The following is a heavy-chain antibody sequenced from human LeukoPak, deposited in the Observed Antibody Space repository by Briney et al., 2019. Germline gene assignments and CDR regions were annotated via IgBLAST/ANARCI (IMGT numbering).Heavy chain of an antibody. D-gene: IGHD6-19*01. J-gene: IGHJ4*02. CDR1: GYTFTSYG. CDR3: ARQYSSGWNPRKLFDY. Sequence: GASVKVSCKASGYTFTSYGINWVRQAPGQGLDWMGWISADNGDTKYAQKFQGRVTMTTDSSTSTAYMELRSLRSDDAAVYYCARQYSSGWNPRKLFDYWGQGTLVTVSS. V-gene: IGHV1-18*01. CDR2: ISADNGDT.